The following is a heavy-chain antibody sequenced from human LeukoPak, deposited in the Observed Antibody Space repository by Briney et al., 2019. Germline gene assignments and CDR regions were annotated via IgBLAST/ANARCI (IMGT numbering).Heavy chain of an antibody. CDR3: ARKTTGWRMHYYYYGMDV. V-gene: IGHV4-39*07. Sequence: SETLSLTCTVSGGSISSSSYYWGWIRQPPGKGLEWIGSIYYSGSTYYNPSLKSRVTISVDTSKNQFSLKLSSVTAADTAVYYCARKTTGWRMHYYYYGMDVWGQGTTVTVSS. J-gene: IGHJ6*02. CDR1: GGSISSSSYY. CDR2: IYYSGST. D-gene: IGHD3-9*01.